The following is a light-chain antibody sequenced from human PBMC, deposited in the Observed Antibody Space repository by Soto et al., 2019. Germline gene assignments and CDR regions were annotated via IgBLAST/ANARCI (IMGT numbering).Light chain of an antibody. Sequence: QLVLTQSPSASASLGASVKLTCTLSSGHSTYAIAWHQQQPEKGPRYLMKLNNDGSHSKGAGIPDRFSGSSSGAERYLTISSLQSEDEADYYCQTWGTGIHVVFGGATKVTVL. CDR1: SGHSTYA. CDR3: QTWGTGIHVV. CDR2: LNNDGSH. V-gene: IGLV4-69*02. J-gene: IGLJ2*01.